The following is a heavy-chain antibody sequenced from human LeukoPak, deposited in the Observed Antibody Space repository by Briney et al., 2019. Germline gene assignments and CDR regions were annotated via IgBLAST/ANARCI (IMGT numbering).Heavy chain of an antibody. CDR3: ARRDGYSSSWYGD. D-gene: IGHD6-13*01. CDR2: MDLNTGKT. J-gene: IGHJ4*02. Sequence: ASVKVSCKASGYTFSNYDINWVRQATGQGLEWVGWMDLNTGKTGYAQKFQGRVTMTRNTSISTAYMELSSLRSEDTAVYYCARRDGYSSSWYGDWGQGTLVTVSS. CDR1: GYTFSNYD. V-gene: IGHV1-8*02.